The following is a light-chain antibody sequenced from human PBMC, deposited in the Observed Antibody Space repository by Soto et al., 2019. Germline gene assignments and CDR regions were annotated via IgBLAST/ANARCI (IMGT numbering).Light chain of an antibody. CDR1: QSVSSK. Sequence: EIVMTQSPATLSVSPGERATLSCRDSQSVSSKLAWYQQKPGQGPRLLIYGASTRATGIPARFSGSGSGTEFTLTISSLQSEDFAVYYCQHYSTWLWTFGQGTKVEIK. CDR2: GAS. J-gene: IGKJ1*01. CDR3: QHYSTWLWT. V-gene: IGKV3-15*01.